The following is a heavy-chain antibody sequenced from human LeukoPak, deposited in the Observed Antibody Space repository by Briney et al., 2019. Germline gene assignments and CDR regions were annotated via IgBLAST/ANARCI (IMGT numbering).Heavy chain of an antibody. Sequence: SETLSLTCTVSGGSISSYYWSWIRQPARKGLEWIGRIYTSGSTNYNPSLKSRVTMSVDTSKNQFSLKLSSVTAADTAVYYCARDTLSSGLFYYFDYWGQGTLVTVSS. CDR2: IYTSGST. CDR1: GGSISSYY. J-gene: IGHJ4*02. CDR3: ARDTLSSGLFYYFDY. V-gene: IGHV4-4*07. D-gene: IGHD3-22*01.